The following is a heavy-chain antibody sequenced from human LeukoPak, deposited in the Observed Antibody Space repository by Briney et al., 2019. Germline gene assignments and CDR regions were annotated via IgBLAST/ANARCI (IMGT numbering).Heavy chain of an antibody. CDR1: GGSFSGYY. J-gene: IGHJ4*02. CDR3: ARANRFDY. CDR2: INHSGST. V-gene: IGHV4-34*01. Sequence: SETLSLTCAVYGGSFSGYYWSWIRQPPGKGLEWIGEINHSGSTNYNPSLKSRVTISVDTSKNQFSLKLSSVTAADTAVYSCARANRFDYWGQVTLVTVSS.